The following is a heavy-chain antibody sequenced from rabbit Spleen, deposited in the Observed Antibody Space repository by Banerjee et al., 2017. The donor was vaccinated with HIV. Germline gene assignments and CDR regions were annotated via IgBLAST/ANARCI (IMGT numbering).Heavy chain of an antibody. J-gene: IGHJ4*01. V-gene: IGHV1S45*01. CDR2: IYSGSSGNT. Sequence: QEQLEESGGDLVKPEGSLTLTCTASGFDLSDGYYMCWVRQAPGKGLEWIACIYSGSSGNTYYASWVNGRFTISKTSSTTVTLQMTSLTAADTATYFCARDLAGVIGWNFSLWGPGTLVTVS. D-gene: IGHD4-1*01. CDR1: GFDLSDGYY. CDR3: ARDLAGVIGWNFSL.